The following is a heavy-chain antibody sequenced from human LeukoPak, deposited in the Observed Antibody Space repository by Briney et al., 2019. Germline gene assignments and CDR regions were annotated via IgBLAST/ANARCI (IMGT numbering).Heavy chain of an antibody. CDR3: AREARGSGRDFDY. V-gene: IGHV3-11*01. CDR1: GFSFSDFY. D-gene: IGHD1-26*01. Sequence: GGSLRLSCTASGFSFSDFYMSWIRQAPGMGLEWISYIGTRSNPIYYADSVKGRFTISRDDAKNSLYLQMNSLRDEDTAVYFCAREARGSGRDFDYWGQGILVTVSS. CDR2: IGTRSNPI. J-gene: IGHJ4*02.